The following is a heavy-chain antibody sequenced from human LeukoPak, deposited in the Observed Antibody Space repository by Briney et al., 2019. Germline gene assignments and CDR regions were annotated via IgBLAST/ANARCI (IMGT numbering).Heavy chain of an antibody. V-gene: IGHV1-46*01. J-gene: IGHJ3*02. CDR2: INPSGGSK. D-gene: IGHD6-6*01. CDR1: GYTFTSYY. Sequence: ASVKVSCKASGYTFTSYYMHWVRQAPGQGLEWMGIINPSGGSKSYPQKFQGRVTMPRDMSTSTVYMELSSLRSEDTAVYYCARDPEKYSSSSGSTRHDAFDIWGQGTMVTVSS. CDR3: ARDPEKYSSSSGSTRHDAFDI.